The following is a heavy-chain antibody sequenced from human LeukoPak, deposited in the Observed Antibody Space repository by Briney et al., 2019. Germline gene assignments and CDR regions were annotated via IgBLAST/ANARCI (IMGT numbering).Heavy chain of an antibody. CDR1: GGSISSSSYY. J-gene: IGHJ1*01. Sequence: SETLSLTCTVSGGSISSSSYYWGWIRQPPGKGLEWIGSIYYSGSTYYNPSLKSRVTISVDTSKNQFSLKLSSATAADTAVYYCARSLAEYFQHWGQGTLVTVSS. CDR3: ARSLAEYFQH. V-gene: IGHV4-39*01. CDR2: IYYSGST.